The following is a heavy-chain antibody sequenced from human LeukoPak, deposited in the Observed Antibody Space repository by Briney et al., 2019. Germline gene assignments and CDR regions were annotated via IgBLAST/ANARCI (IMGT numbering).Heavy chain of an antibody. CDR2: INPSGGT. CDR3: AREGVAGTGLDY. Sequence: ASVKVSCKASGYTFSMYNMHWVRQVPGQGLEWMGIINPSGGTSYAQKLQGRITMTRDTSTSTMYMELSSLRSEDTAVYYCAREGVAGTGLDYWGQGTLVTVSS. J-gene: IGHJ4*02. D-gene: IGHD6-13*01. V-gene: IGHV1-46*01. CDR1: GYTFSMYN.